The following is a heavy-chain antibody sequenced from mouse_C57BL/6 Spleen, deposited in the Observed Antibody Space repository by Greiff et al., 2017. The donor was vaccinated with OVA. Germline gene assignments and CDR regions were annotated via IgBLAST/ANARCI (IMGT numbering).Heavy chain of an antibody. J-gene: IGHJ3*01. CDR3: AREDYDYDQIAY. CDR1: GYTFTDYY. V-gene: IGHV1-84*01. Sequence: QVQLQQSGPELVKPGASVKISCKASGYTFTDYYINWVKQRPGQGLEWIGWIYTGSGNTKYNEKFKGKATLTVDKSTSTAYMQRISLTSKDSSVYFCAREDYDYDQIAYWGQGTLVTVSA. CDR2: IYTGSGNT. D-gene: IGHD2-4*01.